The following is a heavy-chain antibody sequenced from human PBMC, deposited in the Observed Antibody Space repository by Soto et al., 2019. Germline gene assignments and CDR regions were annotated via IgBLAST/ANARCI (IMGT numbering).Heavy chain of an antibody. CDR1: GYTFTSYA. CDR2: INAGNGNT. D-gene: IGHD2-2*01. J-gene: IGHJ5*02. CDR3: ARDDQIVVVPAAIGFGWFDP. V-gene: IGHV1-3*01. Sequence: ASVKVSCKASGYTFTSYAMHWVRQAPGQRLEWMGWINAGNGNTKYSQKFQGGVTITRDTSASTAYMELSSLRSEDTAVYYCARDDQIVVVPAAIGFGWFDPWGQGTLVTVSS.